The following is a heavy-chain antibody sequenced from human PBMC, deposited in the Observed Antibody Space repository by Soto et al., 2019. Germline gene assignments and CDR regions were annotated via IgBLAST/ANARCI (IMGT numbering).Heavy chain of an antibody. CDR3: ARAGAAAGNGGFDP. Sequence: SETLSLTCTVSGGSISSYYWSWIRQPPGKGLEWIGYIYYSGSTNYNPSLKSRVTISVDTSKNQFSLKLSSVTAADTAGYYCARAGAAAGNGGFDPWGQGTLVTVSS. CDR2: IYYSGST. CDR1: GGSISSYY. D-gene: IGHD6-13*01. J-gene: IGHJ5*02. V-gene: IGHV4-59*01.